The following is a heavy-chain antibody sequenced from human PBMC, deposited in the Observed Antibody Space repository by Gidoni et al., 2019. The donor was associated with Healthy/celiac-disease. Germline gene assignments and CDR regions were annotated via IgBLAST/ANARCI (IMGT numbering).Heavy chain of an antibody. CDR1: GGSISSSSYY. Sequence: QLQLQESGPGLVKPSETLYLTCTVSGGSISSSSYYWGWIRQPPGKGLEWIGSIYYSGSTYYNPSLKSRVTISVDTSKNQFSLKLSSVTAADTAVYYCARQDYYGSGSYTMYYFDYWGQGTLVTVSS. J-gene: IGHJ4*02. CDR2: IYYSGST. V-gene: IGHV4-39*01. D-gene: IGHD3-10*01. CDR3: ARQDYYGSGSYTMYYFDY.